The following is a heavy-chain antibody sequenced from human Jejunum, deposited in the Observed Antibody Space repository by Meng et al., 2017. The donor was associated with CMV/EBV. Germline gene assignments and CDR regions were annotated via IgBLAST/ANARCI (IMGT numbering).Heavy chain of an antibody. D-gene: IGHD2-15*01. CDR1: GSLSSSDYF. CDR3: ARDSGGYGLDAFDV. V-gene: IGHV4-39*07. Sequence: GSLSSSDYFWGWDRQPPGKGLEWIGSIYYSGPTYYNPSLKSRLTISLDTSKNQFSLRLSSVTAADTAVYYCARDSGGYGLDAFDVWGQGTMVTVSS. CDR2: IYYSGPT. J-gene: IGHJ3*01.